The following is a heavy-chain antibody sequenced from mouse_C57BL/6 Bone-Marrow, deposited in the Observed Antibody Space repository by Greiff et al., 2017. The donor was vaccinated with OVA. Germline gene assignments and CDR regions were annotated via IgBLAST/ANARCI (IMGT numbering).Heavy chain of an antibody. J-gene: IGHJ3*01. CDR2: IYPGSGNT. V-gene: IGHV1-76*01. D-gene: IGHD3-2*02. Sequence: VQRVESGAELVRPGASVKLSCKASGYTFTDYYINWVKQRPGQGLEWIARIYPGSGNTYYNEKFKGKATLTAEKSSSTAYMQLSSLTSEDSAVYFCARRGSGYMGFAYWGQGTLVTVSA. CDR1: GYTFTDYY. CDR3: ARRGSGYMGFAY.